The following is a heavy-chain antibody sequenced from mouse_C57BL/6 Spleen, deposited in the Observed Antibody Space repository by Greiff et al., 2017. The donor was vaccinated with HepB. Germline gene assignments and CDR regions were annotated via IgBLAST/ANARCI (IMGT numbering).Heavy chain of an antibody. J-gene: IGHJ4*01. V-gene: IGHV1-18*01. CDR1: GYTFTDYN. CDR3: ASSPSYGSSYVPMDY. Sequence: EVQLQQSGPELVKPGASVKIPCKASGYTFTDYNMDWVKQSHGKSLEWIGDINPNNGGTIYNQKFKGKATLTVDKSSSTAYMELRSLTSEDTAVYYCASSPSYGSSYVPMDYWGQGTSVTVSS. D-gene: IGHD1-1*01. CDR2: INPNNGGT.